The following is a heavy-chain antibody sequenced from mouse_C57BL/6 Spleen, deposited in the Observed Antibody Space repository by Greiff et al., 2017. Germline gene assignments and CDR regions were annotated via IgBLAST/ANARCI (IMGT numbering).Heavy chain of an antibody. D-gene: IGHD2-1*01. CDR1: GYTFTGYW. CDR3: ARGPPHYGNYGGDAMDY. CDR2: ILPGSGST. Sequence: QVQLQQSGAELMKPGASVKLSCKATGYTFTGYWIEWVKQRPGHGLEWIGEILPGSGSTNYNEKFKGKATFTADTSSNTAYMQLSSLTTEDSAIYYCARGPPHYGNYGGDAMDYWGQGTSVTVSS. J-gene: IGHJ4*01. V-gene: IGHV1-9*01.